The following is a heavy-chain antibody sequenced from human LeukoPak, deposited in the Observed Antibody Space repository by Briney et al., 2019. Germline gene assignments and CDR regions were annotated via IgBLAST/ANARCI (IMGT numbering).Heavy chain of an antibody. CDR3: ARSPFWSGYLFFDY. V-gene: IGHV1-2*02. CDR2: INPNSSGT. Sequence: ASVKVSCKASGYTFTGYYMHWVRQAPGQGLEWMGWINPNSSGTNYAPKFKGRVTMTRDTYISSAYMGPSRLRSDDTAVYYCARSPFWSGYLFFDYWGQGTLVTVSS. D-gene: IGHD3-3*01. J-gene: IGHJ4*02. CDR1: GYTFTGYY.